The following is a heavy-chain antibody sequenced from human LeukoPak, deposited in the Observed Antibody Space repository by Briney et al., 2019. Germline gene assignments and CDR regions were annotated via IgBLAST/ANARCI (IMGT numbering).Heavy chain of an antibody. J-gene: IGHJ3*02. V-gene: IGHV3-7*01. D-gene: IGHD1-20*01. Sequence: GGSLRLSCAASGFTFTSCWMNWVRQAPGKGLEWVANIKPDGSEKYYVDSVKGRFTISRDNAKNSSFLQMNSLRAEDTAVYYCASGNWNDRAFDIWGQGTMVADSS. CDR2: IKPDGSEK. CDR1: GFTFTSCW. CDR3: ASGNWNDRAFDI.